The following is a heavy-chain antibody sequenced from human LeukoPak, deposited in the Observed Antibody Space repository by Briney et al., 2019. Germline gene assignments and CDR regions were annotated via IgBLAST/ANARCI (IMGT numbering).Heavy chain of an antibody. Sequence: GGSLRLSCAASGFTFSSYVMHWVHQAPGKGLEWVAVIWYDGSNKYYADSVKGRFTISRDNSKNTLYLQMNSLRAEDTAVYYCARGSEIAAPRPFDYWGQGTLVTVSS. CDR3: ARGSEIAAPRPFDY. V-gene: IGHV3-33*01. D-gene: IGHD6-13*01. CDR2: IWYDGSNK. J-gene: IGHJ4*02. CDR1: GFTFSSYV.